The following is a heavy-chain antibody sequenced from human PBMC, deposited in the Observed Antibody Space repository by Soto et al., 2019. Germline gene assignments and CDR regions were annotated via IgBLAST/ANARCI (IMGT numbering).Heavy chain of an antibody. CDR3: ARSLSPTALNSSDSRDYYNWFGP. CDR2: INPKSGGT. V-gene: IGHV1-2*02. J-gene: IGHJ5*02. D-gene: IGHD3-22*01. Sequence: ASVKGSCKASGYTFTGYYLHCGRKAPGQGLEWMGWINPKSGGTKYAQNFQGRVTMTRDTSISTAYMALSRLRSYDTAVYYCARSLSPTALNSSDSRDYYNWFGPCGQGTLVTVSS. CDR1: GYTFTGYY.